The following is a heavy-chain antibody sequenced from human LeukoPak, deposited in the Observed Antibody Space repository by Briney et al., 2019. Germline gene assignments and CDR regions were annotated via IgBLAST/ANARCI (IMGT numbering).Heavy chain of an antibody. CDR2: IYYSGST. Sequence: KTSETLSPTCTVSGGSISSGTYYWGWIRQPPGKGLEWFGSIYYSGSTYYNPSLKSRVTISVDTSKNQFSLKLSSVTAADTAVYYCARDQGETSLGPIDYWGQGTLVTISS. CDR1: GGSISSGTYY. J-gene: IGHJ4*02. D-gene: IGHD3-10*01. V-gene: IGHV4-39*07. CDR3: ARDQGETSLGPIDY.